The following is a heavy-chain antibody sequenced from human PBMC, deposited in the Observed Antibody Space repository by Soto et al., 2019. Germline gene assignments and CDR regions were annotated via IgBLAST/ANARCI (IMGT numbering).Heavy chain of an antibody. CDR1: GYTFTSYA. V-gene: IGHV1-3*01. CDR3: ARAPSTWIQLWLNY. J-gene: IGHJ4*02. Sequence: ASVKVCCKASGYTFTSYAMHWVRQAPGQRLEWMGWINAGNGNTKYSQKFQGRVTITRDTSASTAYMELSSLRSEDTAVYYCARAPSTWIQLWLNYWGQGTLVTVSS. CDR2: INAGNGNT. D-gene: IGHD5-18*01.